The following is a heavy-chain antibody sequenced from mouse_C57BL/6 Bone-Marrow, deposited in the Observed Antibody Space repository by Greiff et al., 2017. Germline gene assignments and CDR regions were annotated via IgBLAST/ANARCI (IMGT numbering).Heavy chain of an antibody. CDR3: AIYGSWVFDY. Sequence: VLLMESGAELVRPGSSVKMSCKTSGFTFTSYGINWVQQRPGQGLEWIGYIYIGSGYTAYNEKFKGKATLTSDTSSRTAYLQLSGLTSEDSAIYFCAIYGSWVFDYWGQGTTLTVSS. CDR1: GFTFTSYG. V-gene: IGHV1-58*01. CDR2: IYIGSGYT. J-gene: IGHJ2*01. D-gene: IGHD1-1*02.